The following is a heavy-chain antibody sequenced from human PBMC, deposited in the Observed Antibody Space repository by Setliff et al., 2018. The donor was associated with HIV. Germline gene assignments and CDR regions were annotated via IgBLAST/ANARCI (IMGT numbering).Heavy chain of an antibody. V-gene: IGHV1-2*02. CDR2: INPKSGGT. J-gene: IGHJ6*03. D-gene: IGHD3-16*01. CDR3: ARDGGGPGDYYYYYMDV. CDR1: GYTFTDYY. Sequence: ASVKVSCKASGYTFTDYYMHWVRQAPGQGLEWMGWINPKSGGTNSALKFQGRVTMTRDTSISTAYMGLSRLGSDDTAVYYCARDGGGPGDYYYYYMDVWAKGTTVTVSS.